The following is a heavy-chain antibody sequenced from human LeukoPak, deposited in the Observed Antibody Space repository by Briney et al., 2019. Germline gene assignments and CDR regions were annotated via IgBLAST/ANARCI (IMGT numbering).Heavy chain of an antibody. Sequence: GGSLRLSCAASGFTFSSYAMHWVRQAPGKGLEWVAVISYDGSNKYYADSVKGRFTISRDNAKNTLYLQMDSLRAEDSAVYYCARVRSGTWNGYEYWGQGTLVTVSS. V-gene: IGHV3-30-3*01. D-gene: IGHD3-3*01. J-gene: IGHJ4*02. CDR1: GFTFSSYA. CDR2: ISYDGSNK. CDR3: ARVRSGTWNGYEY.